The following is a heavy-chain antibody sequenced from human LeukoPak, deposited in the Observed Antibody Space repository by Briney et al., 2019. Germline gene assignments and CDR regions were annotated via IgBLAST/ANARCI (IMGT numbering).Heavy chain of an antibody. J-gene: IGHJ4*02. V-gene: IGHV1-69*06. Sequence: PVASVKVSCKASGGTFSSYAISWVRQAPGQGLEWMGGIIPIFGTANYAQKFQGRVTITADKSTSTAYMELSSLRSEDTAVYYCARQGIAVAGRLDYWGQGTLVTVSS. D-gene: IGHD6-19*01. CDR3: ARQGIAVAGRLDY. CDR2: IIPIFGTA. CDR1: GGTFSSYA.